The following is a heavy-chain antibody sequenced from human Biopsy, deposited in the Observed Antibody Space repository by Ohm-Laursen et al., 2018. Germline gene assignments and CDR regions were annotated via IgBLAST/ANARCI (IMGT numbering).Heavy chain of an antibody. V-gene: IGHV4-38-2*02. Sequence: SDTLSLTWTVSGYSISSDYRWGWIRQAPGKTLEWLGNIFKDGNTHYNPSLRSRLIILKNKSKNQLSLMMTSVSGADTDVYFFARVGSGWAPFDKWGPGTLVTVSS. D-gene: IGHD6-19*01. CDR3: ARVGSGWAPFDK. CDR1: GYSISSDYR. CDR2: IFKDGNT. J-gene: IGHJ4*02.